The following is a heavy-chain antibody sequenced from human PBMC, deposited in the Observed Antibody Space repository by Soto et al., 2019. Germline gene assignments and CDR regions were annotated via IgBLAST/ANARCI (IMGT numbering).Heavy chain of an antibody. D-gene: IGHD6-6*01. V-gene: IGHV3-30-3*01. Sequence: QVQLVESGGGVVQPGRSLRLSCADSQFTFSSYAMHWVRQAPGKGLEWVAVISHDGSTKYYADSLEGRFTISRDNSKNTLYLQMNSLRVDDTSVYYCARVAGQLVQYLQHWGQGTLVTVSS. CDR3: ARVAGQLVQYLQH. CDR2: ISHDGSTK. CDR1: QFTFSSYA. J-gene: IGHJ1*01.